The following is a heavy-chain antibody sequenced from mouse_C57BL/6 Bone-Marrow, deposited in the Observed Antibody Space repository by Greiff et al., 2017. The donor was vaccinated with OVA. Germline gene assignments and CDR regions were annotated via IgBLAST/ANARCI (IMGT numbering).Heavy chain of an antibody. CDR3: ASPRYRYYFDY. D-gene: IGHD1-3*01. CDR2: IYPRDGST. CDR1: GYTFTSYD. J-gene: IGHJ2*01. V-gene: IGHV1-85*01. Sequence: VQLVESGPELVKPGASVQLSCKASGYTFTSYDINWVKQRPGQGLEWIGWIYPRDGSTKYNEKFKGEATLTVDTSSSTAYMELHSLTSEDSAVYFCASPRYRYYFDYWGQGTTLTVSS.